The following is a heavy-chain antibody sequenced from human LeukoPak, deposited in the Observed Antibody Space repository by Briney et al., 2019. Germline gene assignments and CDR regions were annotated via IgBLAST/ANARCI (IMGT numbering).Heavy chain of an antibody. V-gene: IGHV3-30*18. CDR1: GFTFSNYG. CDR2: ISYDGSNK. D-gene: IGHD3-10*01. Sequence: GGSLRLSCAASGFTFSNYGMHWVRQAPGKGLEWVAVISYDGSNKYYADSVKGRFTISRDNSKSTLYLQMNSLRAEDTAVYSCAKEARLLWFGDRLENWGQGTLVTVSS. CDR3: AKEARLLWFGDRLEN. J-gene: IGHJ4*02.